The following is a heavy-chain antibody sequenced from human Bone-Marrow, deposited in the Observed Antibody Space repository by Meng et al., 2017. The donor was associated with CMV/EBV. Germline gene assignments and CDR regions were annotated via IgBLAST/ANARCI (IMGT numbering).Heavy chain of an antibody. D-gene: IGHD3-3*01. CDR1: GFTFSSYG. J-gene: IGHJ6*02. CDR3: ASENSITIFGVVTNYGMDV. Sequence: GESLKISCAASGFTFSSYGMHWVRQAPGKGLEWVAVIWYDGSNKYYADSVKGRFTISRDNAKNTLYLQMNSLRAEDTAVYYCASENSITIFGVVTNYGMDVWGQGTTVTVSS. CDR2: IWYDGSNK. V-gene: IGHV3-33*01.